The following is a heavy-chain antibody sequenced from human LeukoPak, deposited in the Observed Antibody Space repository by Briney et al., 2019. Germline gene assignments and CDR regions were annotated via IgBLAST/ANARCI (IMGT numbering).Heavy chain of an antibody. CDR1: GFTFSDYY. J-gene: IGHJ4*02. Sequence: PGGSLRLSCAASGFTFSDYYMSWIRQAPGKGLEWVSYISSSSSYTNYAGSVKGRFTISRDNAKNSLYLQMNRLRAEDTAVYYCARGGSSGYDWGTFDYWGQGTLVTVSS. CDR2: ISSSSSYT. D-gene: IGHD5-12*01. CDR3: ARGGSSGYDWGTFDY. V-gene: IGHV3-11*06.